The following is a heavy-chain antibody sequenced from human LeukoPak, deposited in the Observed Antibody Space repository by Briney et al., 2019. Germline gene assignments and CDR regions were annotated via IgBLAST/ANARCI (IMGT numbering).Heavy chain of an antibody. Sequence: ASVKVSCKASGYTFTGYYMHWVRQAPGQGLEWMGWINPNSGGTTYAQKFQGRVTITRDTSMTTAYMELSRLRSDDTAVYYCARDGNIYGSGRGYLDVWGKGTTVTVSS. V-gene: IGHV1-2*02. CDR1: GYTFTGYY. J-gene: IGHJ6*03. CDR3: ARDGNIYGSGRGYLDV. CDR2: INPNSGGT. D-gene: IGHD3-10*01.